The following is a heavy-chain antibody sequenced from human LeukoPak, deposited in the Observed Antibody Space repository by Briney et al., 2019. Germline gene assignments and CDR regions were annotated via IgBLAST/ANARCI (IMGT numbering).Heavy chain of an antibody. CDR2: ISGSGGST. CDR3: AKDGYGSGSYDYFDY. J-gene: IGHJ4*02. D-gene: IGHD3-10*01. CDR1: GFPFSSYA. Sequence: GGSLRLSCAASGFPFSSYAMSWVRQAPGKGLEWVSAISGSGGSTYYADSVKGRFTISRDNSKNTLYLQMNSLRAEDTAVYYCAKDGYGSGSYDYFDYWGQGTLVTVSS. V-gene: IGHV3-23*01.